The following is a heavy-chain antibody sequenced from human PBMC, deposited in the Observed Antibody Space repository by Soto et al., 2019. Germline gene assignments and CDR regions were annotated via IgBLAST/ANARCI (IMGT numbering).Heavy chain of an antibody. Sequence: GGSLRLSCAASGFTFSSYGMHWVRQAPGKGLEWVAVISYDGSNKYYADSVKGRFTISRDNSKNTLYLQMNSLRAEDTAVYYCAKGRVELWFDPWGQGTTVTVSS. CDR3: AKGRVELWFDP. CDR1: GFTFSSYG. CDR2: ISYDGSNK. V-gene: IGHV3-30*18. D-gene: IGHD3-10*01. J-gene: IGHJ5*02.